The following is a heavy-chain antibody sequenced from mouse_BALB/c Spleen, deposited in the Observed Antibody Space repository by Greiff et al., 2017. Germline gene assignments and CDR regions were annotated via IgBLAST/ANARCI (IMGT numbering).Heavy chain of an antibody. D-gene: IGHD1-1*01. Sequence: VQLQQSGPELVKPGASVKISCKASGYTFTDYNMHWVKQSHGKSLEWIGYIYPYNGGTGYNQKFKSKATLTVDNSSSTAYMELRSLTSEDSAVYYCARCGSKSRYYFDYWGQGTTLTVSS. V-gene: IGHV1S29*02. CDR1: GYTFTDYN. CDR2: IYPYNGGT. J-gene: IGHJ2*01. CDR3: ARCGSKSRYYFDY.